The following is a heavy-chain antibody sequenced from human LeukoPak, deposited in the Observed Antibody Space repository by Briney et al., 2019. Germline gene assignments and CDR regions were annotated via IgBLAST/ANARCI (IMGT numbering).Heavy chain of an antibody. CDR2: IIPLFGTT. J-gene: IGHJ5*02. Sequence: SVKVSCKASDNTFNSYTVSWVRQAPGQGLEWMGRIIPLFGTTTYAQKFQGRVTITADKSTSTAYMELNSLTSEDTPVYYCAGRVTMVSGFDPWGQGNLVTVSS. CDR1: DNTFNSYT. D-gene: IGHD3-10*01. CDR3: AGRVTMVSGFDP. V-gene: IGHV1-69*08.